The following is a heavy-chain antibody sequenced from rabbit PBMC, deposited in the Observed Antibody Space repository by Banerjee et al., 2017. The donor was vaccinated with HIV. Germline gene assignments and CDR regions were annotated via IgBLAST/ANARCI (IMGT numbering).Heavy chain of an antibody. J-gene: IGHJ3*01. CDR1: GFSFSSSYY. D-gene: IGHD1-1*01. CDR3: ARRDTTTYNGLGL. Sequence: QSLEESGGGLVQPEGSLTLTCTASGFSFSSSYYMCWVRQAPGKGPEWIACIVISDGGTYYASWAKGRFTISKTSSTTVTLQMTSLTAADTATYFCARRDTTTYNGLGLWGQGTLVTVS. CDR2: IVISDGGT. V-gene: IGHV1S40*01.